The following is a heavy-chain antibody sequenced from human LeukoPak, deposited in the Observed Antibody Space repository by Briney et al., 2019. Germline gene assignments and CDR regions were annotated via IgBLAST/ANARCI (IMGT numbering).Heavy chain of an antibody. CDR3: ARGQPLSGLDY. Sequence: PSETLSLTCAVYGGSFSGYYWSWIRQPPGKGLEWIGEINHSGSTNYNPSLKSRVTISVDTSKNQFSLKLSSVTAADTAVYYCARGQPLSGLDYWGQGTLVTVSS. J-gene: IGHJ4*02. CDR1: GGSFSGYY. D-gene: IGHD5-12*01. CDR2: INHSGST. V-gene: IGHV4-34*01.